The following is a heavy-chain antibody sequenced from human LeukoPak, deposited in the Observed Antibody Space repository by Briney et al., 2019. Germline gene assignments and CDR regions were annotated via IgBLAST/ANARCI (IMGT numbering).Heavy chain of an antibody. J-gene: IGHJ4*02. D-gene: IGHD5-18*01. CDR2: IIPIFGTA. Sequence: GASVKVSCKASGYTFTNYAISWVRQAPGQGLEWMGGIIPIFGTANYAQKFQGRVTITADKSTSTAYMELRSLRSEDTAVYYCATGRYSYGHCNYWGQGALVTVSS. CDR3: ATGRYSYGHCNY. CDR1: GYTFTNYA. V-gene: IGHV1-69*06.